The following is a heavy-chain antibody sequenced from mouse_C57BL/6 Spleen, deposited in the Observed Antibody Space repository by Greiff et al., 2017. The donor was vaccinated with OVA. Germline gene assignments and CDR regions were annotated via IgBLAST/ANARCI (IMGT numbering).Heavy chain of an antibody. V-gene: IGHV1-52*01. CDR1: GYTFTSYW. D-gene: IGHD2-3*01. CDR3: ARRRGIYEAWFAY. Sequence: QVQLQQPGAELVRPGSSVKLSCKASGYTFTSYWMHWVKQRPIQGLEWIGNIDPSDSETHYNQKFKDKATLTVDKSSSTAYMQLSSLTSEDSAVYYCARRRGIYEAWFAYWGQGTLVTVSA. J-gene: IGHJ3*01. CDR2: IDPSDSET.